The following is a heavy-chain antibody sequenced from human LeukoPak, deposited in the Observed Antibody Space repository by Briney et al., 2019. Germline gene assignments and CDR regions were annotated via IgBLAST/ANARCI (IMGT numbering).Heavy chain of an antibody. J-gene: IGHJ4*02. Sequence: SVKVSCKASGGTFSSYAISWVRQAPGQGLEWMGGIIPIFGTANYAQKFQGRVTITTDESTSTAYMELSSLRSEDTAVYYCARVITALDAEYFDYWAREPWSPSPQ. CDR2: IIPIFGTA. CDR3: ARVITALDAEYFDY. D-gene: IGHD1-20*01. CDR1: GGTFSSYA. V-gene: IGHV1-69*05.